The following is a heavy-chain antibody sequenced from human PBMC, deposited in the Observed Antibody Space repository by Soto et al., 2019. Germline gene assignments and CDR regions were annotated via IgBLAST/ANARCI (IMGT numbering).Heavy chain of an antibody. CDR1: GFTFSSYA. D-gene: IGHD2-15*01. CDR3: AKRRGAGGHFDY. V-gene: IGHV3-23*01. Sequence: GGSLRLSCAASGFTFSSYAMGWVRQGPGKGLEWVAVVSIGGSTRYADSVRGRFTISRDNSKNTLSLQMNSLTAEDTAVYFCAKRRGAGGHFDYWGQGALVTVSS. CDR2: VSIGGST. J-gene: IGHJ4*02.